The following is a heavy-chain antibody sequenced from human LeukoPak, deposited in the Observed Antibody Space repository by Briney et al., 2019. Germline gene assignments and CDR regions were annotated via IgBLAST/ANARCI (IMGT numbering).Heavy chain of an antibody. CDR1: GFSFSNYW. D-gene: IGHD4-11*01. CDR2: IKHDGTEK. CDR3: ARDSGDRTVDY. J-gene: IGHJ4*02. V-gene: IGHV3-7*01. Sequence: PGGSLRLSCAASGFSFSNYWMSWVRQAPGKGLEWVANIKHDGTEKHYVDSVEGRFTVSRDNAKNSVYLQMNSLRVDDTAVYYRARDSGDRTVDYWGQGTLVTVSS.